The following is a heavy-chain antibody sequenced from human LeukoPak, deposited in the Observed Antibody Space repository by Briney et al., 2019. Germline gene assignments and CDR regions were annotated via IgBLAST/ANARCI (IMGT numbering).Heavy chain of an antibody. Sequence: SVKVSCKASGGTFSSYAISWVRQAPGQGLEWMGGIIPIFGTANYAQKFQGRVTITADESMSTAYMELSSLRSEDTAVYYCARVGERSGVGTRPFDYWGQGTLVTVSS. J-gene: IGHJ4*02. CDR1: GGTFSSYA. CDR3: ARVGERSGVGTRPFDY. CDR2: IIPIFGTA. V-gene: IGHV1-69*13. D-gene: IGHD7-27*01.